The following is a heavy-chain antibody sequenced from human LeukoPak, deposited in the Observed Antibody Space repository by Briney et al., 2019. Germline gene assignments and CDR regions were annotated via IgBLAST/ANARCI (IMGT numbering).Heavy chain of an antibody. CDR3: ARETPHSGGWHFFHH. V-gene: IGHV4-59*01. CDR1: GGSIISYY. CDR2: IYSSGST. D-gene: IGHD6-19*01. Sequence: PSETLSLTCTVPGGSIISYYWGWIRQPPGKGLGWIGFIYSSGSTNYNPPLKSRVTISVDTSKNQFSLKLSSVTAADTAVYYCARETPHSGGWHFFHHWGQGTLVTVSS. J-gene: IGHJ1*01.